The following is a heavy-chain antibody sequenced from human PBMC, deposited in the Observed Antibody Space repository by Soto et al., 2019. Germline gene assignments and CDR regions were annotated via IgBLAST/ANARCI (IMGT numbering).Heavy chain of an antibody. CDR1: GFTFSDYY. CDR3: ARESLLGNIVATSEVDY. CDR2: ISSSGSTI. V-gene: IGHV3-11*01. Sequence: GGSLRLSCAASGFTFSDYYMSWIRQAPGKGLEWVSYISSSGSTIYYADSVKGRFTISRDNAKNSLYLQMNSLRAEDTAVYYCARESLLGNIVATSEVDYWGQGTLVTVSS. J-gene: IGHJ4*02. D-gene: IGHD5-12*01.